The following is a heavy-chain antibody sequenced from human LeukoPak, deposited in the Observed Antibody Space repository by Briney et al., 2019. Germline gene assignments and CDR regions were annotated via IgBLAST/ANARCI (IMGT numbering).Heavy chain of an antibody. Sequence: GGSLRLSCAASGFTFSNYAMMWVRQAPGKRLEWVTSITGSGDGTYYADSVRGRFTISRDNSENTLYLQLNSLRAEDTAVYFCVKGFVHPTYYFDYWGQGTLVTVSS. CDR3: VKGFVHPTYYFDY. D-gene: IGHD3-10*01. J-gene: IGHJ4*02. CDR1: GFTFSNYA. V-gene: IGHV3-23*01. CDR2: ITGSGDGT.